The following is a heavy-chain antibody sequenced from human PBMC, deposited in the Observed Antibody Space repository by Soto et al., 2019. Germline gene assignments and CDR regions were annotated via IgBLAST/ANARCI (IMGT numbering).Heavy chain of an antibody. J-gene: IGHJ4*02. CDR1: GGYISSYY. D-gene: IGHD6-19*01. CDR2: IYYSGST. Sequence: SETLSLTCTVSGGYISSYYWSWIRHPPGKGLEWIGYIYYSGSTNYNPSLKSRVTISVDTSKNQFSLKLSSVTAADTAVYYCARVRWTVAGPGHFDYWGQGTLVTVSS. V-gene: IGHV4-59*01. CDR3: ARVRWTVAGPGHFDY.